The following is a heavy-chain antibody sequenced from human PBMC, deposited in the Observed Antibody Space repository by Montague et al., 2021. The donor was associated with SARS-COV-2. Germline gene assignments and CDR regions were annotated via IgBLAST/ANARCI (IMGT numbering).Heavy chain of an antibody. V-gene: IGHV4-38-2*02. CDR1: GYSISSGYY. Sequence: SETLSLTCTVSGYSISSGYYWGWIRQPPGKGLEWIGSIYHSGSTYYNPSLKSRVTIPVDTPKNQFSLKLSSVTAADTAVYYCARDCYDYGSGSYQRWFDPWGQGTLVTVSS. J-gene: IGHJ5*02. D-gene: IGHD3-10*01. CDR2: IYHSGST. CDR3: ARDCYDYGSGSYQRWFDP.